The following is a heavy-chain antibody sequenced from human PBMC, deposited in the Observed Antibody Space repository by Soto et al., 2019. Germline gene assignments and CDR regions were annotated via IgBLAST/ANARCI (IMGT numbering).Heavy chain of an antibody. V-gene: IGHV3-30*18. D-gene: IGHD3-16*01. CDR2: ISYDGSNK. J-gene: IGHJ6*02. Sequence: GGSVRLSCAASGFTFSSYGMHWVRQAPGKGLEWVAVISYDGSNKYYADSVKGRFTISRDNSKNTLYLQMNSLRAEDTAVYYCAKEFGGMDVWGQGTTVTVS. CDR3: AKEFGGMDV. CDR1: GFTFSSYG.